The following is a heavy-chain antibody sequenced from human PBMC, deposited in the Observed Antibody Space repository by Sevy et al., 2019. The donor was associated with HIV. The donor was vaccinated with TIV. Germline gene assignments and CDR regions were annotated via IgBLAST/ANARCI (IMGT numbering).Heavy chain of an antibody. CDR1: GFTFNFHG. J-gene: IGHJ4*02. Sequence: GGSLRLSCAASGFTFNFHGMHWVRQAPGKGLEWVALISYKYYADSVKGRLTISRDNSKNTLSLQMNSLRIEDTAVYYCAREGGYTSAWSPGNYWGQGTLVTVSS. CDR2: ISYK. CDR3: AREGGYTSAWSPGNY. D-gene: IGHD6-19*01. V-gene: IGHV3-30*06.